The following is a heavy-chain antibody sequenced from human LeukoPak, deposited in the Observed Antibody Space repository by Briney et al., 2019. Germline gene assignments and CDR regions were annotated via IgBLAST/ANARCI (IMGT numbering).Heavy chain of an antibody. J-gene: IGHJ3*02. Sequence: ASVKVSCKASGYTFTSYGIYWGRQAPGQGLEWMGWISAYKGNTNYAQKLQGRVTMTTDTSVSTAYMELRSLRSDDTAVYYCARGEGNYDFWSGYYTDAFDIWGQGTMVTVSS. CDR1: GYTFTSYG. V-gene: IGHV1-18*01. CDR3: ARGEGNYDFWSGYYTDAFDI. D-gene: IGHD3-3*01. CDR2: ISAYKGNT.